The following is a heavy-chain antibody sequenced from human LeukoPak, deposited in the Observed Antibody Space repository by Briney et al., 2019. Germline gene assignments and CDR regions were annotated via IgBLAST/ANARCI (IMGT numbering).Heavy chain of an antibody. CDR1: GYTFTSYG. CDR2: IIPIFGTA. Sequence: SVKVSCKASGYTFTSYGISWVRQAPGQGLEWMGGIIPIFGTANYAQKFQGRVTITADESTSAAYMELSSLRSEDTAVYYCARDFSSWYERPHTGFDYWGQGTLVTVSS. D-gene: IGHD6-13*01. V-gene: IGHV1-69*13. J-gene: IGHJ4*02. CDR3: ARDFSSWYERPHTGFDY.